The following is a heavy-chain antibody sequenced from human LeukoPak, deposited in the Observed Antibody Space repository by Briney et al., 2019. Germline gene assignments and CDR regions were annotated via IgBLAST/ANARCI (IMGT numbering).Heavy chain of an antibody. V-gene: IGHV4-39*07. J-gene: IGHJ6*02. CDR1: GGSISSSSYY. CDR2: IYYSGGT. Sequence: PSETLSLTCTVSGGSISSSSYYWGWIRRPPGKGLEWIGSIYYSGGTYYNPSLKSRVTISVDTSKNQFSLKLSSVTAADTAVYYCATYDNSRYGMDVWGQGTTVTVSS. CDR3: ATYDNSRYGMDV. D-gene: IGHD5-12*01.